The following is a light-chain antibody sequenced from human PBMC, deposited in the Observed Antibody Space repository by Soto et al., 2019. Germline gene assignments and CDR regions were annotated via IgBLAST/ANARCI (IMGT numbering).Light chain of an antibody. CDR3: QQYRTYS. CDR2: HAS. Sequence: IQLTQSPSTLPASVGDRVTLTCRASQSISNWLAWYQQKPGTAPKLLIYHASILETAVPSRFSGNGSGTEFTLTISRLKPGDFATYYCQQYRTYSFGQGSRVEIK. J-gene: IGKJ1*01. V-gene: IGKV1-5*01. CDR1: QSISNW.